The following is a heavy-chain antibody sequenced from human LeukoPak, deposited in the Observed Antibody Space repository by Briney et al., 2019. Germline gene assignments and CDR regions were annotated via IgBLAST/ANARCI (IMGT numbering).Heavy chain of an antibody. J-gene: IGHJ5*02. CDR3: ATTLDYGCFDP. Sequence: SETLSLTCTVSGGSISSYSWSWIRQPAGKGLEWIGLFYASGITNYNPSLKTRVTISVDTSKNQFSLNLRSVTAADTAIYYCATTLDYGCFDPWGQGALVTVSP. CDR1: GGSISSYS. V-gene: IGHV4-4*07. D-gene: IGHD3-16*01. CDR2: FYASGIT.